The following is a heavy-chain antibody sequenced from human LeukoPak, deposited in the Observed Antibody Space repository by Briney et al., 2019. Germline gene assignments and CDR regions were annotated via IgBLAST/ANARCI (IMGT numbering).Heavy chain of an antibody. D-gene: IGHD3-3*01. V-gene: IGHV1-18*01. CDR3: ARDRFLEWSWRSLGMDV. Sequence: GASVKVSCKASGYTFTSYGISWVRQAPGQGLEWMGWISAYNGNTNYAQKLQGRVTMTTDTSTSTAYMELRSLRSDDTAVYYCARDRFLEWSWRSLGMDVWGQGTTVTVSS. J-gene: IGHJ6*02. CDR1: GYTFTSYG. CDR2: ISAYNGNT.